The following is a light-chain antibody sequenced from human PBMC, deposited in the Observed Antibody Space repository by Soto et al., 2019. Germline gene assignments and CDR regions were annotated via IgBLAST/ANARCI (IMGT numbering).Light chain of an antibody. Sequence: QSVLTQPPSVSGAPGQRVTISCTGSSSNIGAGYDVHWYQQLPGTAPKLLIYGNSNRPSGVPDRFSDSKSGTSASLAITGLQAEDEADYYCQSYDSILIPWVFGGGTKLTVL. CDR1: SSNIGAGYD. CDR3: QSYDSILIPWV. V-gene: IGLV1-40*01. CDR2: GNS. J-gene: IGLJ3*02.